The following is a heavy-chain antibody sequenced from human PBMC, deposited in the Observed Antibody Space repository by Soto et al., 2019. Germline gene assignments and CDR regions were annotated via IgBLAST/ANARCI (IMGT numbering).Heavy chain of an antibody. Sequence: QVQLVQSGAEVKKPGSSVKVSCKASGGTFSSYAISWVRQAPGQGLEWMGGIIPMFGTAHYAQKFQGRVTVTADESTSTAFMELSSLTSEDTAIYYCARDPQPSLVPNEIAGYYGMDVWGQGTTVTVSS. CDR3: ARDPQPSLVPNEIAGYYGMDV. D-gene: IGHD2-2*01. V-gene: IGHV1-69*01. CDR1: GGTFSSYA. J-gene: IGHJ6*02. CDR2: IIPMFGTA.